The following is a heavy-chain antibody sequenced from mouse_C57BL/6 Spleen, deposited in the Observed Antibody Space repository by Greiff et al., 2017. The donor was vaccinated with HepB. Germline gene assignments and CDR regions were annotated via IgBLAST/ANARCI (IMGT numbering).Heavy chain of an antibody. Sequence: EVKLMESGGGLVKPGGSLKLSCAASGFTFSSYAMSWVRQTPEKRLEWVATISDGGSYTYYPDNVKGRFTISRDNAKNNLYLQMSHLKSEDTAMYYCAREGNDGSSYWYFYVWGTGTTVTVSS. CDR1: GFTFSSYA. CDR3: AREGNDGSSYWYFYV. D-gene: IGHD1-1*01. CDR2: ISDGGSYT. V-gene: IGHV5-4*01. J-gene: IGHJ1*03.